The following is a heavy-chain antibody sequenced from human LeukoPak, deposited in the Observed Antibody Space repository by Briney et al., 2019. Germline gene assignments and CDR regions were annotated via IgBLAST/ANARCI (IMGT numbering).Heavy chain of an antibody. CDR2: INPNSGGT. Sequence: ASVKVSCKASGYTFTGYYMHWVRQAPGQGLEWMEWINPNSGGTNYAQKFQGRVTMTRDTSISTAYMELSRLRSDDTAVYYCARGVFPTSYFDYWGQGTLVTVSS. D-gene: IGHD3-10*01. V-gene: IGHV1-2*02. CDR1: GYTFTGYY. CDR3: ARGVFPTSYFDY. J-gene: IGHJ4*02.